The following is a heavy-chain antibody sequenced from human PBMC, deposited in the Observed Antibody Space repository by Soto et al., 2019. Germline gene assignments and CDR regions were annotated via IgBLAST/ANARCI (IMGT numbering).Heavy chain of an antibody. D-gene: IGHD2-15*01. J-gene: IGHJ6*02. V-gene: IGHV4-4*07. CDR3: AIEEVGDCSCGRCYYYVMDV. CDR1: GGSISSYY. CDR2: IYTSGNT. Sequence: QVQLQESGPGLVKPSETLSLTCTVSGGSISSYYWSWIRQPAGKGLGWIWRIYTSGNTNYNPSLKSRLTTAVDRYRNRFSLKLSAVAAADTAVYYCAIEEVGDCSCGRCYYYVMDVWGQGTTVTVSS.